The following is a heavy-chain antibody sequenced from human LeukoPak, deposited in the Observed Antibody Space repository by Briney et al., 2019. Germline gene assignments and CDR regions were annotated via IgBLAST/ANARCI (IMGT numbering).Heavy chain of an antibody. D-gene: IGHD3-22*01. CDR3: ARVLGDSGYYYVGGGAYYYYGMDV. V-gene: IGHV4-59*01. CDR2: IYCSGST. J-gene: IGHJ6*02. Sequence: SETLSLTCTVSVGSISSYYCSWIRQPPWKGREWIGCIYCSGSTNYNPSHKSRVTISVDTSKNQFSLKLSSVTAADTAVYYCARVLGDSGYYYVGGGAYYYYGMDVWGQGTTVTVSS. CDR1: VGSISSYY.